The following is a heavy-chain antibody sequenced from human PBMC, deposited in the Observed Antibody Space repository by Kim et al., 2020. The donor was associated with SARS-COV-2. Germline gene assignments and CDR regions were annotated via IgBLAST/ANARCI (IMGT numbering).Heavy chain of an antibody. CDR2: IYTSGST. Sequence: SETLSLTCTVSGGSISSYYWSWIRQPAGKGLEWIGRIYTSGSTNYNPSLKSRVTMSVDTSKNQFSLKLSSVTAADTAVYYCARDHQWRIAAGYYYYGMDVWGQGTTVTVSS. CDR1: GGSISSYY. V-gene: IGHV4-4*07. D-gene: IGHD6-13*01. J-gene: IGHJ6*02. CDR3: ARDHQWRIAAGYYYYGMDV.